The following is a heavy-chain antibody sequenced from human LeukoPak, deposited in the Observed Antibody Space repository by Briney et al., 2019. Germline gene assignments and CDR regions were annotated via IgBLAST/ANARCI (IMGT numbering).Heavy chain of an antibody. CDR3: GVDPGSGH. J-gene: IGHJ1*01. CDR1: GFTVSSNS. D-gene: IGHD2-21*01. Sequence: GGSLRLSCAASGFTVSSNSMTWVRQAPGKGLEWVSVIHSGGSTFYADSVKGRFTISRDSSKNTLYLQMTSLRAADTAVYYCGVDPGSGHWGQGTLVTVSS. V-gene: IGHV3-53*01. CDR2: IHSGGST.